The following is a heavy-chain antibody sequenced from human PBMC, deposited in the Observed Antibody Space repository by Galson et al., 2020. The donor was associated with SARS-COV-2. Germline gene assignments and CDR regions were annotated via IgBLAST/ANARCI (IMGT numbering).Heavy chain of an antibody. CDR3: SRGTEGRGVIDFFDY. D-gene: IGHD3-16*02. J-gene: IGHJ4*02. Sequence: SQTLSLTCDISGDSVSSNSVAWNWIRRSPSRGLEWLGRTYYRSKWYSEYAESMKSRLSIIADTSKNQFSLHLKSVTSEDTAVYYCSRGTEGRGVIDFFDYWGRGTLVTVS. CDR1: GDSVSSNSVA. CDR2: TYYRSKWYS. V-gene: IGHV6-1*01.